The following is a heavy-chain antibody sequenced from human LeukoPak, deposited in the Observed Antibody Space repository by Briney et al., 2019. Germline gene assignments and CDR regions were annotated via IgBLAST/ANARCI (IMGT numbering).Heavy chain of an antibody. CDR3: ARVCSGGSCNFDY. J-gene: IGHJ4*02. CDR2: INPNSGGT. CDR1: GYTFTGYY. D-gene: IGHD2-15*01. V-gene: IGHV1-2*02. Sequence: GASVKVSCKASGYTFTGYYMHWVRQAPGQGLEWMGWINPNSGGTNYAQKFQGRVTMTRDTSISTAYMELSRLRSDDTAVHYCARVCSGGSCNFDYWGQGTLVTVSS.